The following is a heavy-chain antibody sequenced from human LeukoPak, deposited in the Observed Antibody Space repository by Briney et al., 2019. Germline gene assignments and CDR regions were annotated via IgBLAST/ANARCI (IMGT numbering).Heavy chain of an antibody. Sequence: GGSLRLSCAASGFTFSSYSMNWVRQAPGKGLEWVSSISSSSSYIYYADSVKGRFTISRDNAKNSLYLQMNSLRAEDTAVYYCARDTGGFGELFPDYFDYRGQGTLVTVSS. J-gene: IGHJ4*02. CDR3: ARDTGGFGELFPDYFDY. V-gene: IGHV3-21*01. D-gene: IGHD3-10*01. CDR1: GFTFSSYS. CDR2: ISSSSSYI.